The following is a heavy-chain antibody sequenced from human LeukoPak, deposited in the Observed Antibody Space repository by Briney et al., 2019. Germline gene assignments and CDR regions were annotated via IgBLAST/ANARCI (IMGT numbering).Heavy chain of an antibody. J-gene: IGHJ4*02. CDR1: GFTFSSYS. V-gene: IGHV3-21*01. D-gene: IGHD1-26*01. CDR2: ISSSSSYI. CDR3: ARDSASGSYLARHFDY. Sequence: PGGSLRLSCAASGFTFSSYSMNWVRQAPGKGLEWVSSISSSSSYIYYADSVKGRFTISRDNAKNSLYLQMNSLRAEDTAVYYCARDSASGSYLARHFDYWGQGTLVTVSS.